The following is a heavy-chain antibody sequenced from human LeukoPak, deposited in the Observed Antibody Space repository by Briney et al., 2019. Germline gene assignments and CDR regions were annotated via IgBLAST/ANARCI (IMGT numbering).Heavy chain of an antibody. Sequence: SETLSLTCTVSGGSISSGSYYWSWIRQPPGKGLEWIGYIYYSGSTNYNPSLKSRVTISVDTSKNQFSLKLSSVTAADTAVYYCARMYYDSSGYYQLDYWGQGTLVTVSS. CDR3: ARMYYDSSGYYQLDY. V-gene: IGHV4-61*01. D-gene: IGHD3-22*01. CDR2: IYYSGST. CDR1: GGSISSGSYY. J-gene: IGHJ4*02.